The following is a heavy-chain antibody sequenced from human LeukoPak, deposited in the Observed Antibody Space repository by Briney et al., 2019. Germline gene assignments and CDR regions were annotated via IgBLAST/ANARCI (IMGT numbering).Heavy chain of an antibody. CDR1: GFTFRTYS. J-gene: IGHJ5*02. Sequence: GGSLRLSCAASGFTFRTYSMNWVRQAPGKGLEWVSYISNDGSSKSYGDSVRGRFTISRDNAKNSLFLQMNSLRAEDTAVYYCARPRGAAAGTFGFDPWGQGTLVTVSS. CDR3: ARPRGAAAGTFGFDP. D-gene: IGHD6-13*01. CDR2: ISNDGSSK. V-gene: IGHV3-21*06.